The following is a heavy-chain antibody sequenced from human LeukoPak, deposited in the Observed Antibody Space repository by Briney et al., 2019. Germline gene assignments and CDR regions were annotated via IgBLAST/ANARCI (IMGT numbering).Heavy chain of an antibody. Sequence: GASVKVSCKASGYIFTDYYMHWVRQAPGQELGWMGRINPNSGGTNYAQKFQGRVTMTRDTSISTAYTELSSLRSEDTAVYYCARSVDSGWFDPWGQGTLVTVSS. CDR1: GYIFTDYY. J-gene: IGHJ5*02. V-gene: IGHV1/OR15-1*01. CDR3: ARSVDSGWFDP. CDR2: INPNSGGT. D-gene: IGHD3-3*01.